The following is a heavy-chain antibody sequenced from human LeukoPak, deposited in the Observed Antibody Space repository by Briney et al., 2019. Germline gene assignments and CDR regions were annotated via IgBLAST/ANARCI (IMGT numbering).Heavy chain of an antibody. CDR2: INQGGSDK. D-gene: IGHD1-14*01. CDR3: TRDRSRAEDD. CDR1: GFTFSGHW. Sequence: PGGSLRLSCAASGFTFSGHWMSWVRQAPGKGLDWVANINQGGSDKYYVDSVKGRFTIPRDNANNLLYLQMNSLRGEDTAVYYCTRDRSRAEDDWGQGTLVTVSS. J-gene: IGHJ4*02. V-gene: IGHV3-7*01.